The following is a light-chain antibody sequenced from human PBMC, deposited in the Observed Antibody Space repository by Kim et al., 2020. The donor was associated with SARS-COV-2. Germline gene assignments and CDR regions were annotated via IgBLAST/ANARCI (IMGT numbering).Light chain of an antibody. CDR3: QQYGISPYT. CDR2: GAS. V-gene: IGKV3-20*01. J-gene: IGKJ2*01. Sequence: LSPGERATLSCRASQSVSSIYLAWYQQKPGQAPRLLIYGASSRATGIPDRFSGSGSGTDFTLTISRLEPEDFAVYYCQQYGISPYTFGQGTKLEI. CDR1: QSVSSIY.